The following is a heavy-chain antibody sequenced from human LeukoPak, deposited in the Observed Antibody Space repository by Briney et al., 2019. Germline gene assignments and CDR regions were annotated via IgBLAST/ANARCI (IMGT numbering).Heavy chain of an antibody. J-gene: IGHJ4*02. CDR3: AKSTTKAHYYDSSGYPY. D-gene: IGHD3-22*01. CDR2: ISGSGGGT. Sequence: GGSLRLSCAASGFTFSSYAMSWVRQAPGKGLEWVSAISGSGGGTYYADSVKGRFTISRDNSKNTLYLQMNSLRAEDTAVYYCAKSTTKAHYYDSSGYPYWGQGTLVTVSS. CDR1: GFTFSSYA. V-gene: IGHV3-23*01.